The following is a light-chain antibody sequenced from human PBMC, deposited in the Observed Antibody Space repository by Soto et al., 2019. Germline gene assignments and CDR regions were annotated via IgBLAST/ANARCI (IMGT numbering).Light chain of an antibody. CDR1: QGIGSW. V-gene: IGKV1D-12*01. J-gene: IGKJ5*01. CDR2: TAS. Sequence: DIQMTQSPSSVSASVGDRVTITCRASQGIGSWLAWYQQKPGKAPNLLIYTASRLQSGVPSRFSGSGSGTDSTLTISNLQPEDFATYYCQQVNSFPRTFGQGTRLEIK. CDR3: QQVNSFPRT.